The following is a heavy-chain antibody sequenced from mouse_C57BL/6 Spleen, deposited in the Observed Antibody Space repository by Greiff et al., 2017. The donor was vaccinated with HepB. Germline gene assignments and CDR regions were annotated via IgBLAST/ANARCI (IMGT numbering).Heavy chain of an antibody. Sequence: VQLQQSGPELVKPGASVKISCKASGYAFSSSWMNWVKQRPGKGLEWIGRIYPGDGDTNYNGKFKGKATLTADKSSSTAYMQLSSLTSEDSAVYFCVRDYDPYAMDYWGQGTSVTVSS. CDR2: IYPGDGDT. V-gene: IGHV1-82*01. CDR1: GYAFSSSW. J-gene: IGHJ4*01. CDR3: VRDYDPYAMDY. D-gene: IGHD2-4*01.